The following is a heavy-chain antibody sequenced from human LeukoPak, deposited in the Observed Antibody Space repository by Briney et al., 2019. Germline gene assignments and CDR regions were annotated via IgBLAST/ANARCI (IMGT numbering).Heavy chain of an antibody. V-gene: IGHV3-11*01. J-gene: IGHJ4*02. CDR2: ISSSGSTI. D-gene: IGHD2-2*01. CDR1: GFTFSDYY. Sequence: GGSLRLSCAASGFTFSDYYMSWIRQAPGKGLEWVSYISSSGSTIYYADSVKGRFTISRDNAKNTLYLQMNSLRAEDTAVYYCAKDGVCSSTSCYVGGLDYWGQGTLVTVSS. CDR3: AKDGVCSSTSCYVGGLDY.